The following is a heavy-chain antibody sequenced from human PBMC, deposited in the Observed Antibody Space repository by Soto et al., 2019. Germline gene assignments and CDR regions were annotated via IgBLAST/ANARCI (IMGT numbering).Heavy chain of an antibody. Sequence: HPGGSLRLSCAASGFTFSSYAMTWVRQAPGKGLEWVSTVTGSGGSTYYADSVKGRFTISRDNSKNTLYLQMNSLRAEDTAVYYCAKESWLGIAYYYYGMDVWGQGTTVTVSS. CDR2: VTGSGGST. V-gene: IGHV3-23*01. J-gene: IGHJ6*02. D-gene: IGHD6-19*01. CDR3: AKESWLGIAYYYYGMDV. CDR1: GFTFSSYA.